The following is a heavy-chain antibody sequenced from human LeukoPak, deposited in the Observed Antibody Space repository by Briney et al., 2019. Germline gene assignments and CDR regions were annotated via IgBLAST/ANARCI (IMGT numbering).Heavy chain of an antibody. CDR3: LYRIPARSGTFDY. V-gene: IGHV1-69*06. D-gene: IGHD6-13*01. CDR1: GGTFSNYA. J-gene: IGHJ4*02. CDR2: IMPIFGTA. Sequence: SSETVSCKASGGTFSNYAILWVEQAPAQGLEWMGRIMPIFGTANYAQKFQGRVTITADKSTTTAYMELSSLTSEDTAVYYCLYRIPARSGTFDYWGQGTLVTVSS.